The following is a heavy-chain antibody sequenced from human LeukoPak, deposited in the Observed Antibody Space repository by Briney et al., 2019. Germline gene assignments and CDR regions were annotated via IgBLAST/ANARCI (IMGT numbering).Heavy chain of an antibody. D-gene: IGHD3-22*01. CDR3: ARMSGSGYFFYFDY. Sequence: GGSLRLSCAASGFTFSSYEMNWVRQAPGKGLEWVANIKQDGTEKYYVDSVKGRFTISRDNAKNSLYLQMNSLRAEDTALYYCARMSGSGYFFYFDYWGQGTLVTVSS. J-gene: IGHJ4*02. CDR2: IKQDGTEK. CDR1: GFTFSSYE. V-gene: IGHV3-7*03.